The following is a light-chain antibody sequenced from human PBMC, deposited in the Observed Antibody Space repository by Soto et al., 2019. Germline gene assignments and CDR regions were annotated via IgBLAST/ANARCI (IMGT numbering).Light chain of an antibody. V-gene: IGLV2-14*02. CDR3: SSYSSTSTRRL. J-gene: IGLJ1*01. Sequence: QSALTQPASVSGSPGQSITISCTGTSSDVGSYNLVSWYQQHPGKAPKLMIYEVSKRPSGVSNRSSGSKSGNTASLTISGLQAEDEAGYHCSSYSSTSTRRLFGAGTKVTVL. CDR1: SSDVGSYNL. CDR2: EVS.